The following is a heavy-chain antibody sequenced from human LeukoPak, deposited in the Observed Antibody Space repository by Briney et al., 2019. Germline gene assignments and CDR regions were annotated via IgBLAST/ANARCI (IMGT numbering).Heavy chain of an antibody. V-gene: IGHV3-15*01. D-gene: IGHD3-22*01. CDR2: IKSKTDGGTT. J-gene: IGHJ4*02. Sequence: GGSLRLSCAASGFTFSNAWMSWVRQAPGKGLEWVGRIKSKTDGGTTDYAAPVKGRFTISRDDSKNTLYLQMNSLKTEDTAVYYCTTTGLYYYDKYHFDYWGQGTLVTVSS. CDR3: TTTGLYYYDKYHFDY. CDR1: GFTFSNAW.